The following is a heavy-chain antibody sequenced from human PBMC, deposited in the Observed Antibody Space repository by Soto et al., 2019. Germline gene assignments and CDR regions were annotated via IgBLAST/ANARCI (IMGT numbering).Heavy chain of an antibody. V-gene: IGHV4-59*01. CDR1: GGSISGYY. CDR2: IYYTGST. D-gene: IGHD5-12*01. J-gene: IGHJ4*02. Sequence: SETLSLTCTVSGGSISGYYWSWLRQPPGKGLEWIGYIYYTGSTNYTPSLKSRVTISVDKSKNQFSLRLSSVTAADTAVYHCARESGGYDPFDYWGQGTLVTVSS. CDR3: ARESGGYDPFDY.